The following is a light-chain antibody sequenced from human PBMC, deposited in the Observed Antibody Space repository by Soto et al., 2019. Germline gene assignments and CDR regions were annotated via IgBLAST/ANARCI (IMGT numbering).Light chain of an antibody. Sequence: IQMTQSPSSLSASVGDMVTITCRASQSINNYLNWYQQKPGKAPNILIYTASTLQRGVPSRFSGCGSVTDFTLTISSLQPEDFATDYGLQSYSSPRNFGGGTKVEIK. V-gene: IGKV1-39*01. J-gene: IGKJ4*01. CDR2: TAS. CDR3: LQSYSSPRN. CDR1: QSINNY.